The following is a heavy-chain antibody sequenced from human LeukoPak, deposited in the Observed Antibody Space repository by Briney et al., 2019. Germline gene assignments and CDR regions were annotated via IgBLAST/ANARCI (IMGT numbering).Heavy chain of an antibody. D-gene: IGHD6-19*01. V-gene: IGHV1-3*03. J-gene: IGHJ4*02. CDR2: INAGNGNT. CDR3: ARVVRYSSGPLTDLLPYYFDY. CDR1: GYTFTSYA. Sequence: GASVKVSCKASGYTFTSYAMHWVRQAPGQRLEWMGWINAGNGNTKYSQEFQGRVTITRDTSASAAYMELSSLRSDDMAVYYCARVVRYSSGPLTDLLPYYFDYWGQGTLVTVSS.